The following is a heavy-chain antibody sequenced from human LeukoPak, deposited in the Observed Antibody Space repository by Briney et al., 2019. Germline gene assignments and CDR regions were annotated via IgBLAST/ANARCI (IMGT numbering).Heavy chain of an antibody. Sequence: ASVTVSCKASGYTFTGYYMHWVRQAPGQGLEWMGWINPNSGGTNYAQKFQGRVTMTRDTSISTAYMELSRLRSDDTAVYYCARGPTMIVVVTPFDYWGQGTLVTVSS. D-gene: IGHD3-22*01. CDR1: GYTFTGYY. CDR2: INPNSGGT. CDR3: ARGPTMIVVVTPFDY. V-gene: IGHV1-2*02. J-gene: IGHJ4*02.